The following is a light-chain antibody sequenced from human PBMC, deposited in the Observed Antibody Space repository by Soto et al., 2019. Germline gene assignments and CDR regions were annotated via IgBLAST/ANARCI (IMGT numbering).Light chain of an antibody. V-gene: IGKV1-39*01. J-gene: IGKJ4*01. CDR2: AAS. CDR1: QSVSSY. Sequence: DIEMTQSPSSLSASVGDRVTITCRASQSVSSYLNWYQQKPGKAPKLLIYAASSLLSEAPSRFSGSESGTDFTLTISSLQPEDSATYYCQQSYSIPFTFGGGTKVEIK. CDR3: QQSYSIPFT.